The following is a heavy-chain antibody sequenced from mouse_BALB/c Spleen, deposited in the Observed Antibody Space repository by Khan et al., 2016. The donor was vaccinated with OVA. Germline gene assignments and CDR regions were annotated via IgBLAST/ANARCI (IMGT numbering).Heavy chain of an antibody. CDR3: SRPGYGAFAY. D-gene: IGHD1-1*02. CDR1: GYTFTSYY. V-gene: IGHV1S81*02. J-gene: IGHJ3*01. Sequence: QVQLQQSGAELVKPGASVRLSCKASGYTFTSYYLYWVKQRPGQGLEWIGDINPSSGGTNFNEKFKSKATLTVDKSSSTAYIQLNSLTSEDSAVYYCSRPGYGAFAYWGQGTLVTVSA. CDR2: INPSSGGT.